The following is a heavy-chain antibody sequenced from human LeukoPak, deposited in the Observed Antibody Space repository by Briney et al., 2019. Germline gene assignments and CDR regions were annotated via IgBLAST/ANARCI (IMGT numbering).Heavy chain of an antibody. CDR1: GGSISSSSYY. V-gene: IGHV4-39*07. Sequence: SETLSLTCTVSGGSISSSSYYWGWIRQPPGKGLEWIGSIYYSGSTYYNPSLKSRVTISVDTSKNQFSLKLSSVTAADTAVYYCASLGYSYGYSDYYYMDVWGKGTTVTISS. D-gene: IGHD5-18*01. J-gene: IGHJ6*03. CDR3: ASLGYSYGYSDYYYMDV. CDR2: IYYSGST.